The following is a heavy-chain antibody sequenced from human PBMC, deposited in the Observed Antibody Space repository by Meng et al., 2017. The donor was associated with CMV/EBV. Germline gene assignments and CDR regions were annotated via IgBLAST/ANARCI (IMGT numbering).Heavy chain of an antibody. CDR2: ISWNSGSI. Sequence: SLKISCAASGFTFDDYAMHWVRQAPGKGLEWVAGISWNSGSIGYADSVKGRFTISRDNAKNSLSLQMNSLRAEDTALYYCAKEGGIAVADNYYYYGMDVWGQGTTVTVSS. D-gene: IGHD6-19*01. J-gene: IGHJ6*02. CDR3: AKEGGIAVADNYYYYGMDV. V-gene: IGHV3-9*01. CDR1: GFTFDDYA.